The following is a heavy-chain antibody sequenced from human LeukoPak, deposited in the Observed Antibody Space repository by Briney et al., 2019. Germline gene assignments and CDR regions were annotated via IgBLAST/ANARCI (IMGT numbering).Heavy chain of an antibody. CDR3: VRLSGSKVDY. CDR2: TYPGDSDI. CDR1: GYRFSTYW. V-gene: IGHV5-51*01. D-gene: IGHD3-22*01. Sequence: GESLKISFKGSGYRFSTYWIGWVRQMSGKGLEWMGITYPGDSDIRYSPSFQDQVTISVDKSISTAYLQWSSLKASDTATYSCVRLSGSKVDYWGQGTLVTVSS. J-gene: IGHJ4*02.